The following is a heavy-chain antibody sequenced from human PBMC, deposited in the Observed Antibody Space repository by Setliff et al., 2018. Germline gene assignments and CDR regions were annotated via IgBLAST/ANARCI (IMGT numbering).Heavy chain of an antibody. Sequence: ASVKVSCKASGYIFGNYGNNWVRQAPGQGLEWMGWISAYAQKFQGRVTMTTDTSTSTAYLELRSLRSDDTAGYYSARGPLDFVVVPAAAKFDYLGQGNLVTVSS. CDR1: GYIFGNYG. CDR3: ARGPLDFVVVPAAAKFDY. V-gene: IGHV1-18*01. J-gene: IGHJ4*02. D-gene: IGHD2-2*01. CDR2: ISA.